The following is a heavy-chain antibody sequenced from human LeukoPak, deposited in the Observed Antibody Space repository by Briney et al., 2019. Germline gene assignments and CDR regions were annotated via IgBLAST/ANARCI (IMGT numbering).Heavy chain of an antibody. CDR1: GFTFSSYG. D-gene: IGHD1-26*01. CDR2: IWYDGSNK. CDR3: ARGMSGSYDY. J-gene: IGHJ4*01. Sequence: PGRSLRLSCAASGFTFSSYGMHWVRQAPGKGLEWVAVIWYDGSNKYYADSVKGRFTISRDNSKNTLYLQMNSLRAEDTAIYYCARGMSGSYDYWGQGTLVTVSS. V-gene: IGHV3-33*01.